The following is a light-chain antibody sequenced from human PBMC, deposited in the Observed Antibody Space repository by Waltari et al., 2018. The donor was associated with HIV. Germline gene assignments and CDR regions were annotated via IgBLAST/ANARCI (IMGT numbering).Light chain of an antibody. V-gene: IGLV1-36*01. J-gene: IGLJ3*02. CDR1: HSNIGNNA. CDR2: YND. Sequence: QSVLTQPPSLSEAPRQRVTISCSGSHSNIGNNAVNWYQQLPGKAPKLLIYYNDLRPSGVSDRFSDSRSGTSASLAISGLQSEDEAHYYCASWDDRLNGWVFGGGTQLTVL. CDR3: ASWDDRLNGWV.